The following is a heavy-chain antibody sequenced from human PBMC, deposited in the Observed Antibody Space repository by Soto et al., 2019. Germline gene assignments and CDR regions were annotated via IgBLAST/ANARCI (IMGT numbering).Heavy chain of an antibody. J-gene: IGHJ5*02. CDR2: IDPSDSYT. D-gene: IGHD6-19*01. CDR1: GYSFTSYW. V-gene: IGHV5-10-1*01. CDR3: ARIPIAVAGGYNWFDP. Sequence: GESLKISCKGSGYSFTSYWISWVRQMPGKGLEWMGRIDPSDSYTNYSPSFQGHVTISADKSISTAYLQWSSLKASDTAMYYCARIPIAVAGGYNWFDPWGQGTLVTVSS.